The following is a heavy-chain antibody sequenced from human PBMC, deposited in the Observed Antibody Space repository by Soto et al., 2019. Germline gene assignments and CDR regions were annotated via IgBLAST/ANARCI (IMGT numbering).Heavy chain of an antibody. CDR1: GGSISSYY. CDR2: IYYSGST. D-gene: IGHD3-22*01. Sequence: QVQLQESGPGLVKPSETLSLTCTVSGGSISSYYWSWIRQPPGKGLEWIGYIYYSGSTNYNPSLKSRVTISVDTSKNQFSLKLSSVTAADTAVYYCASSPYYYDSSGYYQEFDYWGQGTLVTVSS. J-gene: IGHJ4*02. V-gene: IGHV4-59*01. CDR3: ASSPYYYDSSGYYQEFDY.